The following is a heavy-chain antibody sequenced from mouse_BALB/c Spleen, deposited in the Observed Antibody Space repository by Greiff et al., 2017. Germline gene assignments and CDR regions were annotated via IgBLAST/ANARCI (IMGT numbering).Heavy chain of an antibody. D-gene: IGHD2-3*01. CDR1: GFSLTSYG. Sequence: VMLVESGPGLVAPSQSLSITCTVSGFSLTSYGVHWVRQSPGKGLEWLGVIWSGGSTDYNAAFISRLSISKDNSKSQVFFKMNSLQANDTAIYYCARDIYDGTRRGYAMDYWGQGTSVTVSS. CDR2: IWSGGST. V-gene: IGHV2-2*02. CDR3: ARDIYDGTRRGYAMDY. J-gene: IGHJ4*01.